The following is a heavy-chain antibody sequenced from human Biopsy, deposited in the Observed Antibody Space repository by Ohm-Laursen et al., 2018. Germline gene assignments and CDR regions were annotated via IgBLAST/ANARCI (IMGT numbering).Heavy chain of an antibody. Sequence: ASVKVSCKVSRYTFTGDYIHWVRQAPGQGLEWMGWIDPKYGDTKFAQKFQGRVTMTRDTSTSTIYMDLSSLRSDDTAVYYCAKDLLEWLEPSWDQGTLVIVSS. D-gene: IGHD3-3*01. CDR2: IDPKYGDT. CDR1: RYTFTGDY. CDR3: AKDLLEWLEPS. V-gene: IGHV1-2*02. J-gene: IGHJ4*02.